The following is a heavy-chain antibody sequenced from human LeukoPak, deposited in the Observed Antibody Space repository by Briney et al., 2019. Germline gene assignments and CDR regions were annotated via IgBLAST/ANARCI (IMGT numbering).Heavy chain of an antibody. Sequence: VASVKVSCKASGYTFTSYYMHWVRQAPGQGLEWMGIINPSGGSTSYAQKFQGRVTMPRDTSTSTVYMELSSLRSEDTAVYYCARDPYYYGSGSYKVGSGYYGMDVWGQGTTVTVSS. D-gene: IGHD3-10*01. V-gene: IGHV1-46*01. CDR1: GYTFTSYY. CDR2: INPSGGST. CDR3: ARDPYYYGSGSYKVGSGYYGMDV. J-gene: IGHJ6*02.